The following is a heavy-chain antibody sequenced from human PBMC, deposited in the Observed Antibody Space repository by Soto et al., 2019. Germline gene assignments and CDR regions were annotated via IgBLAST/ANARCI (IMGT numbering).Heavy chain of an antibody. J-gene: IGHJ6*03. CDR2: IYPGDSDT. CDR3: ARQYYYGSGSYGQWGYYYYMDV. V-gene: IGHV5-51*01. CDR1: GYSFTSYW. D-gene: IGHD3-10*01. Sequence: GESLKISCKGSGYSFTSYWIGWVRQMPGKGLEWMGIIYPGDSDTRYSPSFQGQVTISADKSISTAYLQWSSLKASDTAMYYCARQYYYGSGSYGQWGYYYYMDVWGKGTTVTVSS.